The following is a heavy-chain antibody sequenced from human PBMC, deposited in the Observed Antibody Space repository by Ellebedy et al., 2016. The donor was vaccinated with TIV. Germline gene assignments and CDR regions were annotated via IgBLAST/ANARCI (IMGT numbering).Heavy chain of an antibody. J-gene: IGHJ6*02. Sequence: SGPTLVKPTPTLTLTCTFSGFSLRTTGMCVSWIRQPPGKALEWLARLDWDDDKYYSTSLKTRLTISKDTSKNQVVLTMTNMDPVDTATYYCARMGQHYYDSSGYYSAPYYYGTDVWGQGTTVTVSS. D-gene: IGHD3-22*01. CDR2: LDWDDDK. CDR1: GFSLRTTGMC. V-gene: IGHV2-70*11. CDR3: ARMGQHYYDSSGYYSAPYYYGTDV.